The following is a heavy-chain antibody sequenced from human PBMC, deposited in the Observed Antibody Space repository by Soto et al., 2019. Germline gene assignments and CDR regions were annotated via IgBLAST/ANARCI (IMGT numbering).Heavy chain of an antibody. Sequence: EVQLVESGGGLVQPGGSLRLSCAVSGFTFSTHAMNWVRQAPGKGLEWFAYIHGTRSIIYYADSVKGRFTISRDNAKTSLFLQMDSLRDEDTAGYYFAREARNADYDYWCQGTLVTFSS. CDR3: AREARNADYDY. D-gene: IGHD3-16*01. J-gene: IGHJ4*02. CDR2: IHGTRSII. CDR1: GFTFSTHA. V-gene: IGHV3-48*02.